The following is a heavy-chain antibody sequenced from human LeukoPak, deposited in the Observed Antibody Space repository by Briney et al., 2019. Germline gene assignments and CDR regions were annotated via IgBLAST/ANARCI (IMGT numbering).Heavy chain of an antibody. CDR2: ISTHNGNT. V-gene: IGHV1-18*01. CDR1: GYTFSNYG. CDR3: VRSITIFGVVILFGY. J-gene: IGHJ4*02. Sequence: ASVKVSCKASGYTFSNYGISWVRQAPGQGLEWMAWISTHNGNTDYAQNFQGRVTMTTDTSTSTTYMELRSLRPDDTAMYYCVRSITIFGVVILFGYWGQGTLVTVSS. D-gene: IGHD3-3*01.